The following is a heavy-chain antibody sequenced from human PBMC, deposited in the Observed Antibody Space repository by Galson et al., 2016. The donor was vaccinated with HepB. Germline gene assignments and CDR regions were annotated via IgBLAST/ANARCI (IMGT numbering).Heavy chain of an antibody. V-gene: IGHV3-74*03. D-gene: IGHD2/OR15-2a*01. CDR1: GFDFSNYV. J-gene: IGHJ4*02. CDR2: LPTDEYPP. CDR3: TRDLNFLLFDY. Sequence: SLRLSCAASGFDFSNYVMHWVRQAPGKGLEWVSRLPTDEYPPTYADSVRGRFTISRDNAKNTLHLQMNSLRADETAVYYCTRDLNFLLFDYWGQGALVTVSS.